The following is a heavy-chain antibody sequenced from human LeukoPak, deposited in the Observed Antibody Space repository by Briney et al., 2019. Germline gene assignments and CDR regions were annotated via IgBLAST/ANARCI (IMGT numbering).Heavy chain of an antibody. V-gene: IGHV3-21*01. CDR2: ISSSSSYI. CDR3: ARQVGATLVDY. J-gene: IGHJ4*02. CDR1: GFTFSSYN. D-gene: IGHD1-26*01. Sequence: GGSLRLSCADSGFTFSSYNMNWVRQAPGKGLEWVSSISSSSSYIYYADSMKGRFTISRDNAKNSLYLQMNSLRAEDTAVYYCARQVGATLVDYWGQGTLVTISS.